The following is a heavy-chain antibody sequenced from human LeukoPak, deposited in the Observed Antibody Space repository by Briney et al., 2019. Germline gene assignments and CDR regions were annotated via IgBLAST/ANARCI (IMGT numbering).Heavy chain of an antibody. D-gene: IGHD1-1*01. Sequence: GGSLRLSCTASGFTFSDYYMSWIRQAPGKGLEWVSYISSSGSTIYYADSVKGRFTISRDNAKNSLYLQMNSLRAEDTAVYYCARFTELDTDHYYYYGMDVRGQGTTVTVSS. V-gene: IGHV3-11*01. CDR2: ISSSGSTI. CDR1: GFTFSDYY. CDR3: ARFTELDTDHYYYYGMDV. J-gene: IGHJ6*02.